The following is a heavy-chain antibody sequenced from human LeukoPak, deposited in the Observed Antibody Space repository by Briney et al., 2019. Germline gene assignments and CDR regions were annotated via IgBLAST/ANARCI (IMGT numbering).Heavy chain of an antibody. V-gene: IGHV4-4*07. Sequence: SETLSLTCTVSGGSISSYYWNWIRQPAGKGLEWIGHIYPSGSTNYNPSLKSRVTISVDASKNQFSLKLSSVTAADTAVYYCARGLGYCTNGVCYPFDYWGQGTLVTVSS. CDR1: GGSISSYY. J-gene: IGHJ4*02. CDR3: ARGLGYCTNGVCYPFDY. D-gene: IGHD2-8*01. CDR2: IYPSGST.